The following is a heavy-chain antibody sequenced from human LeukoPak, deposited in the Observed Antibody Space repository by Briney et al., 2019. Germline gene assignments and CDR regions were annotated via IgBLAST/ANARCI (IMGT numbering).Heavy chain of an antibody. V-gene: IGHV3-11*01. CDR3: ARDKVNLAYYFDY. CDR1: GFTFSDYY. CDR2: ISSSGSTI. J-gene: IGHJ4*02. D-gene: IGHD3-10*01. Sequence: GGSLRLSCAASGFTFSDYYMSWIRQAPGKGLEWVSYISSSGSTIYHADSVKGRFTISRDNAKNSLYLQMNSLRAEDTAVYYCARDKVNLAYYFDYWGQGTLVTVSS.